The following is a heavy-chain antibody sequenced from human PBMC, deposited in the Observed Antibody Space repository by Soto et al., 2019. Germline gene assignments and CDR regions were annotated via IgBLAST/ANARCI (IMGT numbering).Heavy chain of an antibody. V-gene: IGHV4-31*03. CDR2: IYYSGST. CDR1: GGSISSGGYY. J-gene: IGHJ4*02. Sequence: QVQLQESGPGLVKPSQTLSLTCTVSGGSISSGGYYWSWIRQHPGKGLEWIGYIYYSGSTYYNPSLKSRVTISVDTSKTQFSLKLSSVTAADTAVYYCARAYDYIWGSYRYTFDYWGQGTLVTVSS. D-gene: IGHD3-16*02. CDR3: ARAYDYIWGSYRYTFDY.